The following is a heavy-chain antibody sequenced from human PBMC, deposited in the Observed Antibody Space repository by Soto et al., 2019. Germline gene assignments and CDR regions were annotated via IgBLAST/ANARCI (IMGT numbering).Heavy chain of an antibody. Sequence: QVQLVQSGAEVKKPGSSVKVSCKASGGTFSSYAISWVRQAPGQGLEWMGGIIPIFGTADYAQKSQGRVTITADESTSTAYMELSSLRSEDTAVYYCASHSGSSPEGRYYYGMDVWGQGTTVTVSS. J-gene: IGHJ6*02. D-gene: IGHD1-26*01. CDR2: IIPIFGTA. CDR1: GGTFSSYA. CDR3: ASHSGSSPEGRYYYGMDV. V-gene: IGHV1-69*12.